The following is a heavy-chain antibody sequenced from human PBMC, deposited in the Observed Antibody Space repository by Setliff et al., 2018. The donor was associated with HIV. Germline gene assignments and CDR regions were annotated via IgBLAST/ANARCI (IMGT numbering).Heavy chain of an antibody. J-gene: IGHJ5*02. Sequence: GGSLRLSCAASGFAFSTYAMGWVRQAPGKGLEWVSAISDSGGGTYYADSVKGRFTVSRDNSKYTLYLQMNSLRVEDTAVYYCAKDKGSSGWSAWGQGTLGTSPQ. CDR3: AKDKGSSGWSA. D-gene: IGHD6-19*01. CDR2: ISDSGGGT. V-gene: IGHV3-23*01. CDR1: GFAFSTYA.